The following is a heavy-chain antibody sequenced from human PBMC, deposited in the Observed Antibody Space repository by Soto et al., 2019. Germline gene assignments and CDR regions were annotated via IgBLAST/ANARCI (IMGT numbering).Heavy chain of an antibody. CDR1: GGTFSSYP. J-gene: IGHJ4*02. Sequence: QVQLVQSGAEVKKPGSSVKVSCTASGGTFSSYPISWVRQAPGQGLEWMGGIIPNFGTANYAQKFQGRVTITADESTSTAYMELSSLRSDDTAVYYCARVEGATTARRFTYFDYWGQGTLVTVSS. CDR3: ARVEGATTARRFTYFDY. V-gene: IGHV1-69*01. CDR2: IIPNFGTA. D-gene: IGHD1-26*01.